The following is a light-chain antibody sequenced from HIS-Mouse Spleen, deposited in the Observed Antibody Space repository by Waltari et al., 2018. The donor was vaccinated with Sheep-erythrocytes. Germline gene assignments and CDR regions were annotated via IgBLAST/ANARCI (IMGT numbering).Light chain of an antibody. V-gene: IGLV1-40*01. Sequence: QSVLTQPPSVSGAPGQRVTISCTGSSSNIGAGYDVHWYQQLPGTAPKRLIYGTSNRPSGFPDRFSGSKSGTSASLAITGLQAEDEADYYCQSYDSSLSAVVFGGGTKLTVL. J-gene: IGLJ2*01. CDR3: QSYDSSLSAVV. CDR2: GTS. CDR1: SSNIGAGYD.